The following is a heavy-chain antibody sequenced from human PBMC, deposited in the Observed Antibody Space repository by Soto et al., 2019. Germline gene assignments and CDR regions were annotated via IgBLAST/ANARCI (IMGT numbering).Heavy chain of an antibody. CDR2: ISASNGDS. V-gene: IGHV1-18*01. CDR1: GYTFSDYV. CDR3: ARATTTAEKNSSALDE. J-gene: IGHJ6*04. D-gene: IGHD1-26*01. Sequence: QVQLVQSGAEVKKPGASVRVSCKTSGYTFSDYVISWVRQAPGQGLEWVGWISASNGDSNFAQKVQGTIILNTDPTASPASMEVRRLRLAAPGVYFWARATTTAEKNSSALDEWGKGKRVSVSS.